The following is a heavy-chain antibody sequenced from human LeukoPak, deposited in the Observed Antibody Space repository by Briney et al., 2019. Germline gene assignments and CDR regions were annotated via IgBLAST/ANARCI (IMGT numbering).Heavy chain of an antibody. CDR3: ARAGSSGWYRGPYYGMDV. V-gene: IGHV3-53*01. CDR1: GFTVSSNY. D-gene: IGHD6-19*01. J-gene: IGHJ6*02. Sequence: GGSLRLSCAASGFTVSSNYMSWVRQAPGKGLEWVSVIYSGGSTYYADSVKGRFTISRDNSKNTLYLQMNSPRAEDTAVYYCARAGSSGWYRGPYYGMDVWGQGTTVTVSS. CDR2: IYSGGST.